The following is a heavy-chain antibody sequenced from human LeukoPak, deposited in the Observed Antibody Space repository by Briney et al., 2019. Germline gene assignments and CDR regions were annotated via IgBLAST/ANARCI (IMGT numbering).Heavy chain of an antibody. V-gene: IGHV3-30*04. CDR2: ISYDGTNT. CDR1: GFNFNVSA. J-gene: IGHJ6*03. Sequence: GGSLRLSCAASGFNFNVSAIHWVRQPPGKGLQWVAVISYDGTNTDFEESVKGGFTVSSDNAMSEVYLQMNTLRLEDTAVYYCARIFKTPSPTVSNYYYFYMDVWGKGTTVTVSS. CDR3: ARIFKTPSPTVSNYYYFYMDV. D-gene: IGHD3-10*01.